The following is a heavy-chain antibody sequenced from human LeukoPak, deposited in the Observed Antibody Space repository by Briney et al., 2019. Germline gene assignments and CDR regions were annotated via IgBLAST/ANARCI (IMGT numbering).Heavy chain of an antibody. CDR2: INHSGST. CDR1: GGSFSGYY. Sequence: PSETLSLTCAVYGGSFSGYYWSWIRQPPGEGLEWIGEINHSGSTNYNPSLKSRVTISVDTSKNQFSLKLSSVTAADTAVYYCAATKSGYGPRKYYFDYWGQGTLVTVSS. J-gene: IGHJ4*02. CDR3: AATKSGYGPRKYYFDY. V-gene: IGHV4-34*01. D-gene: IGHD5-18*01.